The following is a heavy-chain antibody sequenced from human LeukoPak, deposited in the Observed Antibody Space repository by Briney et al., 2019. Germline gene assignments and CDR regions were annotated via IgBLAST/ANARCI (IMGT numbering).Heavy chain of an antibody. V-gene: IGHV5-51*01. D-gene: IGHD5-12*01. CDR2: IYPGDSET. CDR1: GYRFTTFW. Sequence: PGESLKISCKASGYRFTTFWIGWVRQMPGKGLEWMGIIYPGDSETRYSPSFEGQVTISADKSITTAYLQWSSLKASDTAMYYCARQITDQSTGYDSIDYWGQGTLVTVSS. CDR3: ARQITDQSTGYDSIDY. J-gene: IGHJ4*02.